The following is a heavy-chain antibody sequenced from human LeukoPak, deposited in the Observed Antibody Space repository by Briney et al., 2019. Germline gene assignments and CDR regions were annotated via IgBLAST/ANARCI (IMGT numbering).Heavy chain of an antibody. V-gene: IGHV1-69*13. D-gene: IGHD1-26*01. CDR3: ARDRIVGAYDAFDI. CDR1: GGTFNSYA. CDR2: IIPIFGTA. Sequence: GASVTVSYKASGGTFNSYAISWVRQAPGQGVEWMGGIIPIFGTANYAQKFQGRVTITADESTSTAYMELSSLRSEDTAVYYCARDRIVGAYDAFDIWGQGTMVTVSS. J-gene: IGHJ3*02.